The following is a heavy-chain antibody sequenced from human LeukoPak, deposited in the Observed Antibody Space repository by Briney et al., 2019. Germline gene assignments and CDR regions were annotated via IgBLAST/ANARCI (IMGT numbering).Heavy chain of an antibody. Sequence: GGSLRLSCAASGFTFSSYCMRCVREAPGKGREWVANIKQDGSEKYYVASGKGRFTISRDNAKNSLYLQMNRLRAEDTAVYYCARERVDPVFDYWGQGTLVTVSS. V-gene: IGHV3-7*01. CDR1: GFTFSSYC. CDR2: IKQDGSEK. CDR3: ARERVDPVFDY. D-gene: IGHD3-9*01. J-gene: IGHJ4*02.